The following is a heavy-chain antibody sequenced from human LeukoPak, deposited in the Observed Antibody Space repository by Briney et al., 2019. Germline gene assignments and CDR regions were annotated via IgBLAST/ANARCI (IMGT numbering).Heavy chain of an antibody. Sequence: ASVKVSCKASGGTFSSYAISWVRQAPGQGLEWMGGFDPEDGETIYAQKFQGRVTMTEDTSTDTAYMELSSLRSEDTAVYYCAKPGRFDAFDIWGQGTMVTVSS. CDR3: AKPGRFDAFDI. CDR2: FDPEDGET. V-gene: IGHV1-24*01. CDR1: GGTFSSYA. D-gene: IGHD1-14*01. J-gene: IGHJ3*02.